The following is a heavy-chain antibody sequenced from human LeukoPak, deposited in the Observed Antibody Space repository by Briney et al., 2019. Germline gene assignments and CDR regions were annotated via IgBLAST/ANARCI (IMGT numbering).Heavy chain of an antibody. CDR3: ARTVAGRAFDI. CDR1: GFTLSSYE. J-gene: IGHJ3*02. Sequence: PGGSLRLSCAASGFTLSSYERNWVRLDPGKGLEWISYISRTGNSIYYADSVKGRFTISRDNAKNSLYLQMNSLRDEDTAVYYCARTVAGRAFDIWGQGTMVTVSS. D-gene: IGHD6-19*01. CDR2: ISRTGNSI. V-gene: IGHV3-48*03.